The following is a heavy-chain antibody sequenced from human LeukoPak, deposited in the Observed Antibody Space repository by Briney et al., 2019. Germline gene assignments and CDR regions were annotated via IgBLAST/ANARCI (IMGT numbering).Heavy chain of an antibody. J-gene: IGHJ4*02. CDR1: GFRFSDYY. CDR3: ATTHGNFDWLMYY. Sequence: GGSLRLSCAASGFRFSDYYMNWIRQAPGKGLEWTSYISNSAGTTFYADSVKGRFTISRDSAKNSLFLHMSSLQAEDTAVYYCATTHGNFDWLMYYWGQGTLVTVSS. D-gene: IGHD3-9*01. CDR2: ISNSAGTT. V-gene: IGHV3-11*04.